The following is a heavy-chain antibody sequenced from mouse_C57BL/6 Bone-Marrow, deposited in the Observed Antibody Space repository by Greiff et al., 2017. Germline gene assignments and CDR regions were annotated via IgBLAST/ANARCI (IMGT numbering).Heavy chain of an antibody. CDR1: GFTFSDYG. D-gene: IGHD2-3*01. V-gene: IGHV5-17*01. CDR3: ARVSRWLLRAMDY. J-gene: IGHJ4*01. CDR2: ISSGSSTI. Sequence: EVQLVESGGGLVKPGGSLKLSCAASGFTFSDYGMHWVRQAPEKGLEWVAYISSGSSTIYYADTVKGRFIISRDNAKNTLFLQMTSLRSEDTAMYYCARVSRWLLRAMDYWGQGTSVTVSS.